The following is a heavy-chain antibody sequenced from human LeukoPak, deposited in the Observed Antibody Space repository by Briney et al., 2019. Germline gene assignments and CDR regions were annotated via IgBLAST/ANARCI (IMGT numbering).Heavy chain of an antibody. J-gene: IGHJ4*02. CDR2: IYPRDSDT. CDR3: ARRQYSGYDFDF. V-gene: IGHV5-51*01. Sequence: GESLKISFKGSGISFNSYWIGWVRQMPGKGLEWMGIIYPRDSDTRYSPSFQGQVTVSADKSISTAYLQLNTLEDSDTAMYYCARRQYSGYDFDFWGQGTLVTVSS. CDR1: GISFNSYW. D-gene: IGHD5-12*01.